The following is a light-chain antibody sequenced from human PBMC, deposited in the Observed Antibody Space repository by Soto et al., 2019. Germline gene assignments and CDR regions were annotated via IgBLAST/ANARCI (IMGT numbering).Light chain of an antibody. CDR1: QSVSNNY. CDR2: GAS. J-gene: IGKJ1*01. CDR3: QQYGSSGT. V-gene: IGKV3-20*01. Sequence: EIVFKQSPGTLSLSPGERATLSCRASQSVSNNYLAWYQHKPGQAPWLLIYGASNRATGIPDRFSGSGSGTDFTLTISRLEPEDFAVYYCQQYGSSGTFGQGTKVDIK.